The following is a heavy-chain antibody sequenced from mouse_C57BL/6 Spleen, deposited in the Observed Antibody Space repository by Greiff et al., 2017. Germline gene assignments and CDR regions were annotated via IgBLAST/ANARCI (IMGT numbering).Heavy chain of an antibody. CDR2: IDPEDGDT. CDR3: TTYFGSSYWFAY. V-gene: IGHV14-1*01. Sequence: VQLQQSGAELVRPGASVKLSCTASGFNIKDYYMHWVKQRPEQGLEWIGRIDPEDGDTEYAPKFQGKATVTADTSSNTAYLQLSSQTSEDTAVCYCTTYFGSSYWFAYWGQGTLVTVSA. CDR1: GFNIKDYY. J-gene: IGHJ3*01. D-gene: IGHD1-1*01.